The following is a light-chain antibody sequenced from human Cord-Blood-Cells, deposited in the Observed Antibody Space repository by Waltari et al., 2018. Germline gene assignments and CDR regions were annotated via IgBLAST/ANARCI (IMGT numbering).Light chain of an antibody. CDR3: AAWDDSLSGNWV. Sequence: QSVLTQPPSASGTPGQRVTISCSGSSSNIGSNYVYWYQQLPGTAPKLLSYGNNQRPSGVPDGFAGSKAGTSASLAISGLRSEDEADYYCAAWDDSLSGNWVFGGGTKLTVL. CDR1: SSNIGSNY. J-gene: IGLJ3*02. CDR2: GNN. V-gene: IGLV1-47*01.